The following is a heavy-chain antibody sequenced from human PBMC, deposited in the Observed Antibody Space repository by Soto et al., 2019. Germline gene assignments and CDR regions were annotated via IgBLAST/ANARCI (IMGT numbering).Heavy chain of an antibody. CDR2: IYPGDSDI. CDR1: GYSFTTYW. Sequence: EVQLVQSGAEVKKSGESLKISCKASGYSFTTYWIGWVRQMPGKGLEWVGNIYPGDSDIRYSPSFQGQVTISADKSISTAYLQWSSLKASDTATYYCTRHPDPWSADYWGQGTLVTVSS. D-gene: IGHD2-8*02. V-gene: IGHV5-51*01. J-gene: IGHJ4*02. CDR3: TRHPDPWSADY.